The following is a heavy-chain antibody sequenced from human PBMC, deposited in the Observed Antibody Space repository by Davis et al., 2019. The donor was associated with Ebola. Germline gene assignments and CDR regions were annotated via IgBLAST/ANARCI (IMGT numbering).Heavy chain of an antibody. Sequence: PGGSLRLSCAASGFTFDDYAMHWVRQHPGKGLEWVSGISWNSDSIAYADSGKGRFTISRDNAKNSLYLQMNSLRAEDTALYYCAKDVQYTTTYLGAFDYWGQGTLVTVSS. CDR2: ISWNSDSI. CDR3: AKDVQYTTTYLGAFDY. J-gene: IGHJ4*02. CDR1: GFTFDDYA. V-gene: IGHV3-9*01. D-gene: IGHD7-27*01.